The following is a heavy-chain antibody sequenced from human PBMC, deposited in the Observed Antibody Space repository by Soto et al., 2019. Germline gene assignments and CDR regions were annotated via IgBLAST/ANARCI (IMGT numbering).Heavy chain of an antibody. CDR2: IDWDDDK. J-gene: IGHJ4*02. CDR1: GFSLSTSGMC. D-gene: IGHD1-26*01. V-gene: IGHV2-70*11. CDR3: ARIIVKLGPYYFDY. Sequence: SGPTLVNPTQTLTLTCTFSGFSLSTSGMCVSWIRQPPGKALEWLARIDWDDDKYYSTSLKTRLTISKDTSKNQVVLTMTNMDPVDTATYYCARIIVKLGPYYFDYWGQGTLVTVSS.